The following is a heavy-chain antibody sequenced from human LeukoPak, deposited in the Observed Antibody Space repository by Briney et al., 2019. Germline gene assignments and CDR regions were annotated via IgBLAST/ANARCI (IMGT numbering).Heavy chain of an antibody. CDR1: GFTFSGSA. J-gene: IGHJ4*02. CDR2: IRSKANSYAT. CDR3: TRHAPDTVDY. V-gene: IGHV3-73*01. D-gene: IGHD4-17*01. Sequence: GGSLRLSCAASGFTFSGSAMHSVRQASGKGLEWVGRIRSKANSYATAYAASVKGRFTISRDDSKNTAYLQMNSLKTEDTAVYYCTRHAPDTVDYWGQGTLVTVSS.